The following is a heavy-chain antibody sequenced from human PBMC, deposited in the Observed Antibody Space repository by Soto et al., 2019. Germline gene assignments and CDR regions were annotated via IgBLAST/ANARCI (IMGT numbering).Heavy chain of an antibody. CDR2: IKPDGSEK. CDR3: ARSTTLDAFDI. V-gene: IGHV3-7*01. Sequence: GESLKISCAASGFTFSSYWMSWVRQAPGKGLEWVANIKPDGSEKYYVDSVKGRSTISRDNAKNSLYLQMNNLGAEEKAVYYCARSTTLDAFDIWGQGTMVTVSS. J-gene: IGHJ3*02. CDR1: GFTFSSYW. D-gene: IGHD1-1*01.